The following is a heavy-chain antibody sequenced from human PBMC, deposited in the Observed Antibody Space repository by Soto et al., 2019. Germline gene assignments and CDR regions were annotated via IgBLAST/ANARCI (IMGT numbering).Heavy chain of an antibody. Sequence: ASVKVSCKTSGYTFTSHAVHWVRQAPGQGLEWMGWINSDNGYTKYSQKFQGRVTMTTDTSTSTAHMELRSLRSDDTAVYYCAREGQAPYYYYGMDVWGQGTAVTVSS. CDR2: INSDNGYT. V-gene: IGHV1-3*01. CDR1: GYTFTSHA. J-gene: IGHJ6*02. CDR3: AREGQAPYYYYGMDV.